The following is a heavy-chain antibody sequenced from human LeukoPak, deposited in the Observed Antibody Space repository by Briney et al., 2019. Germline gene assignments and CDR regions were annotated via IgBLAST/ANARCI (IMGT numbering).Heavy chain of an antibody. CDR3: ARYYYGSGFDY. D-gene: IGHD3-10*01. J-gene: IGHJ4*02. Sequence: SETLSLTCAVYGGSFSGYYWSWIRQPPGKGLEWIGEINHSGSTNYNPSLKSRVTISVDTSKNQFSLKLSSVTAADTAVYYCARYYYGSGFDYWGQGTQVTVSS. CDR2: INHSGST. CDR1: GGSFSGYY. V-gene: IGHV4-34*01.